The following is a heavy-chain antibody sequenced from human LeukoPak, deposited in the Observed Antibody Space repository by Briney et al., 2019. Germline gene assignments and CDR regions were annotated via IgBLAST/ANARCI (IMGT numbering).Heavy chain of an antibody. CDR2: IKQDGSKK. CDR3: TKEVVEAAQGYFSSAMDV. Sequence: QSGGSLRLSCVASGFPFSSYWMTWVRQAPGKGLEWVANIKQDGSKKSYVDSVKGRFTISRDNAKNSLYLQMNSLRAEDTAVYYCTKEVVEAAQGYFSSAMDVWGQGTTVTVSS. D-gene: IGHD2-2*01. V-gene: IGHV3-7*03. CDR1: GFPFSSYW. J-gene: IGHJ6*02.